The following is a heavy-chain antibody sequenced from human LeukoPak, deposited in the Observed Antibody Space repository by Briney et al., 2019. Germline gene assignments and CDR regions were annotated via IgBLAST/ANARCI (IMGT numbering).Heavy chain of an antibody. V-gene: IGHV4-59*12. CDR3: ARFFQPGYYDSSGYRREDAFDI. Sequence: PSESLSLTCTVSGVSISGYYWSWVRQPPGKGLEWIGYIYYSGSTNYNPSLKSRVPISVDTSKNQFSLKLSSVTAADTAVYYCARFFQPGYYDSSGYRREDAFDIWGQGTMVTVSS. J-gene: IGHJ3*02. CDR2: IYYSGST. D-gene: IGHD3-22*01. CDR1: GVSISGYY.